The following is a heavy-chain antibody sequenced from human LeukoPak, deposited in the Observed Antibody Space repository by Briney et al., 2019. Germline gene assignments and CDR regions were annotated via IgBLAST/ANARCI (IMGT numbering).Heavy chain of an antibody. CDR1: GYTVSVYF. D-gene: IGHD3-22*01. J-gene: IGHJ6*02. V-gene: IGHV3-53*01. CDR3: ARAPPYYYDSRGYHYERGNYYYGMDV. CDR2: IFDDGTT. Sequence: GGSLRLSCAVSGYTVSVYFMTWVRQAPGKGLEWVSVIFDDGTTYYADSVKGRFTISRDISSSTLYLQMSSLRAEDTARYYCARAPPYYYDSRGYHYERGNYYYGMDVWGQGTTVTVSS.